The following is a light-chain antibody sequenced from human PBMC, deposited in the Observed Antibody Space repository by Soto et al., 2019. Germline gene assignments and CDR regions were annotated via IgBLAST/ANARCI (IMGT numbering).Light chain of an antibody. Sequence: EVVLEQSPGTLSFSAGERATLFCRASERVSGNYLGWCQQNPGQAPRLLIYGASNRATGIADRFSGSGSGTDFTLTISRLEPEDFAEYYYQQYDTPPLTFGGGTKV. V-gene: IGKV3-20*01. CDR3: QQYDTPPLT. J-gene: IGKJ4*01. CDR2: GAS. CDR1: ERVSGNY.